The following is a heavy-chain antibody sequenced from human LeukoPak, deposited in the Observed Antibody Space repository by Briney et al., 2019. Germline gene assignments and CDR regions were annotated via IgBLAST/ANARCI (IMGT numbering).Heavy chain of an antibody. V-gene: IGHV3-23*01. CDR2: ISDSGGST. Sequence: PGGSLRLSCAASGFTFRSYGLSWVRQAPGKGLEWVSVISDSGGSTHYADSVKGRFTISRDNSKNTLNLQMNSLKVEDTAVYYCAKRAPYYFDYWGQGTLVPVSS. J-gene: IGHJ4*02. CDR1: GFTFRSYG. CDR3: AKRAPYYFDY.